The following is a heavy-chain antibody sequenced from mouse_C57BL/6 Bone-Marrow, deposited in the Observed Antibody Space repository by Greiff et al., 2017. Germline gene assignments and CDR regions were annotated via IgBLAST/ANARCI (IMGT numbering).Heavy chain of an antibody. D-gene: IGHD1-1*01. CDR1: GYTFTSYW. J-gene: IGHJ4*01. V-gene: IGHV1-64*01. Sequence: QVQLKQPGAELVKPGASVKLSCKASGYTFTSYWMHWVKQRPGQGLEWIGMIHPNSGSTNYNEKFKSKATLTVDKSSSTAYMQLSSLTSEDSAVYYCARERLLNAMDYWGQGTSVTVSS. CDR2: IHPNSGST. CDR3: ARERLLNAMDY.